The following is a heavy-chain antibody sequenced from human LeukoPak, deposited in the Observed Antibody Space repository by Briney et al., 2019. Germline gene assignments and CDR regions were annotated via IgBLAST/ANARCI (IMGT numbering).Heavy chain of an antibody. D-gene: IGHD6-19*01. CDR3: ASDSSGWSGFDY. CDR1: GFTFSSYG. Sequence: GGSPRLSCAASGFTFSSYGMHWVRQAPGKGLEWVAFIRYDGSNKYYADSVKGRFTISRDNSKNTLYLQMNSLRAEDTAVYYCASDSSGWSGFDYWGQGTLVTVSS. V-gene: IGHV3-30*02. CDR2: IRYDGSNK. J-gene: IGHJ4*02.